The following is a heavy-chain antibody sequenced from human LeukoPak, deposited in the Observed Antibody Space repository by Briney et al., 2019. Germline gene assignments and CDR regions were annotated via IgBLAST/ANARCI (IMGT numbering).Heavy chain of an antibody. V-gene: IGHV3-49*04. CDR2: IRSKAYGGTT. D-gene: IGHD5-24*01. CDR3: TRGGYSFDY. CDR1: GFAFSSYG. Sequence: GGSLRLSCAASGFAFSSYGMSWVRQTPGKGLEWVGFIRSKAYGGTTEYAASVKGRFTISRDDSKSIAYLQMNSLKTEDTAVYYCTRGGYSFDYWGQGTLVTVSS. J-gene: IGHJ4*02.